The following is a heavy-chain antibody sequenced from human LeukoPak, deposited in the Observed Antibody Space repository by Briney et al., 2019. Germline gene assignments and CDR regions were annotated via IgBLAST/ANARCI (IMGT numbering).Heavy chain of an antibody. CDR1: GYTFTSYG. Sequence: ASVKVSYKASGYTFTSYGISWVRQAPGQGLEWMGWISAYNGNTNYAQELQGRVTMTTDTSTSTAYMELRSLRSDDTAVYYCARDNLLRYFDWELYYGMDVWGKGTTVTVSS. CDR3: ARDNLLRYFDWELYYGMDV. D-gene: IGHD3-9*01. CDR2: ISAYNGNT. V-gene: IGHV1-18*04. J-gene: IGHJ6*04.